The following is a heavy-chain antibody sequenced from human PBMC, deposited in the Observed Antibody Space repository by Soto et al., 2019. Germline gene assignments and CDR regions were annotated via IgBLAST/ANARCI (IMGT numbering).Heavy chain of an antibody. D-gene: IGHD6-6*01. CDR2: ISWNSGSI. J-gene: IGHJ4*02. CDR3: AKSGQAARPSVRFDY. V-gene: IGHV3-9*01. Sequence: EVQLVESGGGLVQPGRSLRLSCAASGFTFDDYAMHWVLQAPGKGLEWGSGISWNSGSIGYAVSVKGRFTISRDNAKNSLYLQMNSLRAEDTALHYCAKSGQAARPSVRFDYWGQGTLVTVSS. CDR1: GFTFDDYA.